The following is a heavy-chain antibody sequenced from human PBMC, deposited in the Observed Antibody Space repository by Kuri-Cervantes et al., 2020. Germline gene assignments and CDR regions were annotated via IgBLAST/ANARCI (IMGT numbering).Heavy chain of an antibody. Sequence: SVKVSCKASGYTFTGYYKNWVRQAAAQGLEWMGGIIPIFGTANYAQKFQGRVTIIADEPTSTSYMELSSLRSEDTAVYYCAREVWDLPAMELPWSTPLLRSIPPYYYYGMDVWGQGTTVTVSS. CDR3: AREVWDLPAMELPWSTPLLRSIPPYYYYGMDV. V-gene: IGHV1-69*13. J-gene: IGHJ6*02. CDR1: GYTFTGYY. D-gene: IGHD1-26*01. CDR2: IIPIFGTA.